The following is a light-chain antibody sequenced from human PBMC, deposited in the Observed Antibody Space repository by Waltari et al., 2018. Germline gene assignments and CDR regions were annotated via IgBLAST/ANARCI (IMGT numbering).Light chain of an antibody. Sequence: QSALTQPPSASGSPGQSVSISCTATSSGVGGYNFFSWYQQHPGKAPKLLLFEFFKRPSGVPGRFSGSKSGDTAFLTVAGLQAEDEADYYCGSYAGYNNVAVAGGTKLTVL. V-gene: IGLV2-8*01. J-gene: IGLJ2*01. CDR1: SSGVGGYNF. CDR2: EFF. CDR3: GSYAGYNNVA.